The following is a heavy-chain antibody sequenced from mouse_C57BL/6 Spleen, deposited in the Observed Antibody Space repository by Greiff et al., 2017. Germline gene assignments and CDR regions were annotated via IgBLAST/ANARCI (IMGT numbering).Heavy chain of an antibody. CDR2: IYPGDGDT. V-gene: IGHV1-80*01. D-gene: IGHD2-4*01. CDR1: GYAFSSYW. CDR3: ASYDYDEGFAY. J-gene: IGHJ3*01. Sequence: LVESGAELVKPGASVKISCKASGYAFSSYWMNWVKQRPGKGLEWIGQIYPGDGDTNYNGKFKGKATLTADKSSSTAYMQLSSLTSEDSAVYFCASYDYDEGFAYWGQGTLVTVSA.